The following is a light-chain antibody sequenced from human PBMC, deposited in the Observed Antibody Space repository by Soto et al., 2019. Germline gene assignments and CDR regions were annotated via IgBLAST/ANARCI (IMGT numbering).Light chain of an antibody. CDR2: GAS. CDR3: QQRSNWPLT. V-gene: IGKV3-11*01. J-gene: IGKJ4*01. Sequence: EIVLTQSPDTLSLSPGERATLSCRASQTVNNNYVAWYQQKPGQAPRLLIYGASTRATGFPARFSGSGSGTEFTLTISSLEPEDFAVYYCQQRSNWPLTCGGGTKVDIK. CDR1: QTVNNNY.